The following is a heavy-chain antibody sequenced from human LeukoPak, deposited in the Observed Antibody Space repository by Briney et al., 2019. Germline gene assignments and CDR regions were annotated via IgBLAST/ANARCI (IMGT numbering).Heavy chain of an antibody. Sequence: PGGSLRLSCAASGFTFSSYAMSWVRQAPGKGLEWVSAISGSGGSTYYADSVKGRFTISRDNSKNTLYLQMNSLRAEDTAVYYCAKTGITIFGVVITDEYYFDYWGQGTLVTVSS. CDR3: AKTGITIFGVVITDEYYFDY. D-gene: IGHD3-3*01. J-gene: IGHJ4*02. CDR1: GFTFSSYA. CDR2: ISGSGGST. V-gene: IGHV3-23*01.